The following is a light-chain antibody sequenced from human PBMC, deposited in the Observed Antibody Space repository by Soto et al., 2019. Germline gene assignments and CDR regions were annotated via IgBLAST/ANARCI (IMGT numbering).Light chain of an antibody. Sequence: IVMTPSPATLSVSPGERVPLSFRASQSVSSRLAWYQQKPGQSPRLLIYGASTRATGIPARFSGSGSGTEFTLTISSLQSEDFAVYYCQQHNNWPPITFGQGTRLEI. J-gene: IGKJ5*01. V-gene: IGKV3-15*01. CDR2: GAS. CDR3: QQHNNWPPIT. CDR1: QSVSSR.